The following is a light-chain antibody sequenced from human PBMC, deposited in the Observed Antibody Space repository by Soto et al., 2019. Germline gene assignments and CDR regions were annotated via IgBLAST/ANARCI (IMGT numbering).Light chain of an antibody. V-gene: IGKV1-39*01. CDR2: AAS. J-gene: IGKJ2*01. CDR1: QSISNY. CDR3: QQSDSYPYT. Sequence: DIQMTQSPSSLSASVGDRVTISCRASQSISNYLNWYQKKPGKAPQLLIYAASILQSGVPSRFSGSGSGTDFTLTISSVQPEDFATYYCQQSDSYPYTFGQGTKLEIK.